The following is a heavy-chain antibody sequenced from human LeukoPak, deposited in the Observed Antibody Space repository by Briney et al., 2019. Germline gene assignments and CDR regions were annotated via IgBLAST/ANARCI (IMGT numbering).Heavy chain of an antibody. J-gene: IGHJ5*02. Sequence: SETLSLTCTVSGGSLSSYYWSWIRQPPGKGLEWIGYIYYSGSTNYNPSLKSRVTISVDTSKNQFSLKLSSVTAADTAVYYCARDKRHYDFWSGTASNWFDPWGQGTLVTVSS. V-gene: IGHV4-59*01. CDR3: ARDKRHYDFWSGTASNWFDP. CDR1: GGSLSSYY. D-gene: IGHD3-3*01. CDR2: IYYSGST.